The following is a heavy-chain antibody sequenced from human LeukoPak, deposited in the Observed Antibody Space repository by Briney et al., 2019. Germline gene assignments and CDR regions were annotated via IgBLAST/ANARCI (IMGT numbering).Heavy chain of an antibody. J-gene: IGHJ5*02. CDR2: IYTSGST. CDR1: GGSISSGSYY. D-gene: IGHD2-15*01. V-gene: IGHV4-61*02. CDR3: AGDRCTGGSCYLDWFDP. Sequence: SQTLSLTCTVSGGSISSGSYYWSWIRQPAGKGLEWIGRIYTSGSTNYNPSLKSRVTMSVDTSKNQFSLKLTSVTAADTALYYCAGDRCTGGSCYLDWFDPWGQGTLVTVSS.